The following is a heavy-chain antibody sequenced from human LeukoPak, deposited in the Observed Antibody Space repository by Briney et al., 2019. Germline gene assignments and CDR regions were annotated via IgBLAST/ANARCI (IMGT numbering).Heavy chain of an antibody. CDR3: ARHIHTWIQLVDY. D-gene: IGHD5-18*01. J-gene: IGHJ4*02. CDR1: GYSISSGYY. CDR2: IYHSGST. Sequence: SETLSLTCTVSGYSISSGYYWGWLRQPPGKGLEWIGSIYHSGSTYYNPSLKSQVTISVDTSKNQFSLKLSSVTAADTAVYYCARHIHTWIQLVDYWGQGTLVTVSS. V-gene: IGHV4-38-2*02.